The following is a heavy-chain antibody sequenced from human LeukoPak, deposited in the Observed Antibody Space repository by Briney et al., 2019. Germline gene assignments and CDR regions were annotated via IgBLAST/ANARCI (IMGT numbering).Heavy chain of an antibody. D-gene: IGHD3-22*01. Sequence: ASVKVSCKASGGTFSSYAISWVRQAPGQGLEWMGWINPNSGGTNYAQQFQGRLTMTRDTSISTAYMELSRLRSDDTAVYYCARVKTMIIVVSLFDYWGQGTLVTVSS. CDR3: ARVKTMIIVVSLFDY. CDR2: INPNSGGT. V-gene: IGHV1-2*02. CDR1: GGTFSSYA. J-gene: IGHJ4*02.